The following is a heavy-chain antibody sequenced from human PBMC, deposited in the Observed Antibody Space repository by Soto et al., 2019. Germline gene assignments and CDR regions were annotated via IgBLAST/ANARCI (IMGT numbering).Heavy chain of an antibody. CDR2: IYYSGST. CDR1: GGSVSSYY. J-gene: IGHJ6*04. V-gene: IGHV4-59*02. Sequence: SETLSLTCTVSGGSVSSYYWSWIRQPPGKGLEWIGYIYYSGSTNYNPSLKSRVTISVDTSKNQFSLKLSSVTAADMAVYYCARDYCALQGGYRYGTYGRDAWGKGTTVTVSS. D-gene: IGHD5-18*01. CDR3: ARDYCALQGGYRYGTYGRDA.